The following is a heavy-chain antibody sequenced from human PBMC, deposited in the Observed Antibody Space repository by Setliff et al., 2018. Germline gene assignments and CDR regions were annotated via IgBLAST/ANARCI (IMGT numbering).Heavy chain of an antibody. V-gene: IGHV4-31*03. Sequence: TLSLTCIVSGASITSVAYYWSWVRQHPGKGLEWIGYIYYSGSTYYNPSLESRVTISLDSSKNQFSLELHSVTAADTAVYYCARSRTIAVKGGVFAVWGRGTLVTVSS. J-gene: IGHJ2*01. CDR2: IYYSGST. CDR3: ARSRTIAVKGGVFAV. D-gene: IGHD6-19*01. CDR1: GASITSVAYY.